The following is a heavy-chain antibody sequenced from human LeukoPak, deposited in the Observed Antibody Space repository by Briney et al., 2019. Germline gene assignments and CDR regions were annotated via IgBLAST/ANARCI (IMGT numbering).Heavy chain of an antibody. CDR1: GFTFSSYS. V-gene: IGHV3-21*01. J-gene: IGHJ4*02. CDR2: ISSSSSYI. Sequence: GGSLRLSCAASGFTFSSYSMNWVRQAPGKGLEWVSSISSSSSYIYYADSVKGRFTISRDNAKNSLYLQMNNLRAEDTAVYYCARGSAWIAARLDYWGQGTLVTVSS. D-gene: IGHD6-13*01. CDR3: ARGSAWIAARLDY.